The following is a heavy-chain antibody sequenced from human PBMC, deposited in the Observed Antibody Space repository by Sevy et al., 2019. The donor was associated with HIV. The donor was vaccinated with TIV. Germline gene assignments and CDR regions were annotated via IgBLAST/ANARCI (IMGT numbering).Heavy chain of an antibody. V-gene: IGHV3-30*18. CDR3: AKGYSYGNWYFDL. D-gene: IGHD5-18*01. CDR1: GFTFSSYG. Sequence: GGSLRLSCAASGFTFSSYGMHWVRQAPGKGLEWVAVISYDGSNKYYAHSVKGRFTISRDNSKNTLYLQMNSLRAEDTAVYYCAKGYSYGNWYFDLWGRGTLVTVSS. J-gene: IGHJ2*01. CDR2: ISYDGSNK.